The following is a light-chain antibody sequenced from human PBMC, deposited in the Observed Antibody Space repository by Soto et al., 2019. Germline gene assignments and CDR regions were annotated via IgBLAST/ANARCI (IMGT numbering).Light chain of an antibody. V-gene: IGKV3-20*01. CDR3: QKYGTSPRT. J-gene: IGKJ1*01. Sequence: EIVLTQSPGTLSLSPGERATLSCRASQSVRNNYLAWYQQRPGQAPRLLIYAASSRATGIPDRFSGSGSGTDFTITISSLEPEDFEVYYCQKYGTSPRTFGQGTTV. CDR2: AAS. CDR1: QSVRNNY.